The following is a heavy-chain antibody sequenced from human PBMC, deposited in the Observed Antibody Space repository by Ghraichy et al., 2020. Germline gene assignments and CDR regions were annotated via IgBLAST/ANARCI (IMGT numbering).Heavy chain of an antibody. J-gene: IGHJ4*02. D-gene: IGHD1-26*01. CDR3: AHWGEGTIVGATRGFDY. V-gene: IGHV2-5*02. Sequence: SGPTLVKPTQTLTLTCTFSGFSLSTSGVGVGWIRQPPGKALEWLALIYWDDDKRYSPSLKSRLTITKDTSKNQVVLTMTNMDPVDTATYYCAHWGEGTIVGATRGFDYWGQGTLVTVSS. CDR2: IYWDDDK. CDR1: GFSLSTSGVG.